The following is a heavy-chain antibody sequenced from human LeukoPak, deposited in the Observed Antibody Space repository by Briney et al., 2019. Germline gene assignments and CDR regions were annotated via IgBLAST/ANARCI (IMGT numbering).Heavy chain of an antibody. V-gene: IGHV3-21*01. D-gene: IGHD6-13*01. J-gene: IGHJ4*02. CDR1: GFTFSSYS. Sequence: PGGSLRLSRAASGFTFSSYSMNWVRQAPGKGLEWVSSISSSSSYIYYADSVKGRFTISRDNAKNSLYLQMNSLRAEDTAVYYCARAGYSSSWHFDYWGQGTLVTVSS. CDR2: ISSSSSYI. CDR3: ARAGYSSSWHFDY.